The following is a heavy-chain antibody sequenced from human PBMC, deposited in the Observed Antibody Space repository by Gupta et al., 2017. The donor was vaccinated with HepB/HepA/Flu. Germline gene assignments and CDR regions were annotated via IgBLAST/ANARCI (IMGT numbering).Heavy chain of an antibody. Sequence: EVQLVESGGGLVKPGGSLRLSCAASGFTFSSYSMNWVRQAPGKGLEWVSSISSSSSYIYYADSVKGRFTISRDNAKNSLYLQMNSLRAEDTAVYYCARDRGIAARYIFDYWGQGTLVTVSS. J-gene: IGHJ4*02. CDR2: ISSSSSYI. CDR1: GFTFSSYS. V-gene: IGHV3-21*01. D-gene: IGHD6-6*01. CDR3: ARDRGIAARYIFDY.